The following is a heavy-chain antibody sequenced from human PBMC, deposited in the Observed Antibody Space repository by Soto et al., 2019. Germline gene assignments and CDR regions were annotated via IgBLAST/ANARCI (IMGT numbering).Heavy chain of an antibody. CDR3: AKDRRAGGNSAFYFDF. CDR2: ISATGGGT. J-gene: IGHJ4*02. V-gene: IGHV3-23*01. D-gene: IGHD3-16*01. Sequence: GGSLRLSCAASGFKFSNYAMSWARQAPGKGLEWVSLISATGGGTYYADSVKGRFTISRDNSHNTLYLQVHSLTAEDTAVYYCAKDRRAGGNSAFYFDFWGQGAQVTVSS. CDR1: GFKFSNYA.